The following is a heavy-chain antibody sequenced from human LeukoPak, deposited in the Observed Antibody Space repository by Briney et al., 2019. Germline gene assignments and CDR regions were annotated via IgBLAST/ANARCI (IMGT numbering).Heavy chain of an antibody. V-gene: IGHV3-30*04. Sequence: PGGSLRLSCAASGFTFSRYGMHWVRQAPGKGLEWVTAISYDGSNKYYADSVKGRFTISRDNSKNTLYVQMNSLRAEDTAVYYCAKASSSWHYYYYMDVWGKGTTVTISS. D-gene: IGHD6-13*01. CDR3: AKASSSWHYYYYMDV. CDR1: GFTFSRYG. CDR2: ISYDGSNK. J-gene: IGHJ6*03.